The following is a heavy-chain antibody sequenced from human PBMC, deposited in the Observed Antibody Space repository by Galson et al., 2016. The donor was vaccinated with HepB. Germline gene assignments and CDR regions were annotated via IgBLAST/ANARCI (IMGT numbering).Heavy chain of an antibody. J-gene: IGHJ3*01. V-gene: IGHV1-18*01. CDR2: ISGYNGNT. D-gene: IGHD2-15*01. CDR1: GYSFTSYG. CDR3: ARDRRVVVVPVGAFEV. Sequence: SVKVSCKASGYSFTSYGITWVRQAPGQGLEWMGWISGYNGNTKYAQKFQGRVTMTTDTSTSTAYMELGSLRSDDTAVYYCARDRRVVVVPVGAFEVWGQGTMVTVSS.